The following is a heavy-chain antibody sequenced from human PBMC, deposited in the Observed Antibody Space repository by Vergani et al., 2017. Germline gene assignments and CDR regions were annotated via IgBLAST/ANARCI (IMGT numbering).Heavy chain of an antibody. Sequence: EVQWLKSAGAVLQPGGSLSLSCVASGITFNIHVMSWVRQGHGQGLEWIASIKNTGDSTNYADSVKGRFTISRDNAKSSLFLQMDSLRAEDTAVYYCAREHRDYNIYPGTFDIWGQGTMVTVSS. CDR1: GITFNIHV. CDR2: IKNTGDST. CDR3: AREHRDYNIYPGTFDI. V-gene: IGHV3-23*01. D-gene: IGHD4-11*01. J-gene: IGHJ3*02.